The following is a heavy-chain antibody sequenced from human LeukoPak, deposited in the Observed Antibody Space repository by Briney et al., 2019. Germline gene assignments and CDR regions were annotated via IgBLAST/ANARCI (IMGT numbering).Heavy chain of an antibody. CDR1: GFTFSIYA. D-gene: IGHD5-24*01. V-gene: IGHV3-30-3*01. J-gene: IGHJ6*02. CDR3: APMATNGMDV. Sequence: PGGSLRLTCAASGFTFSIYAMHWVRQAPGKGLEWVAVISYDGSNKYYADSVKGRFTISRDNSKNTLYLQMNSLRTKDTAVYYCAPMATNGMDVWGQGTTVIVSS. CDR2: ISYDGSNK.